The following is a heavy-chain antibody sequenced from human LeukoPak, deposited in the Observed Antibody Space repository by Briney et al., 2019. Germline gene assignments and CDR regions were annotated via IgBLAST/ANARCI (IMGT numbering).Heavy chain of an antibody. CDR1: GFTFSSHE. J-gene: IGHJ4*02. V-gene: IGHV3-48*03. Sequence: PGGSLRLSCAAPGFTFSSHEMNWVRQAPGKGLEWVSYIGRSGGSIDYTDSVEGRFTISRDNAKNSLYLQMNSLRAEDTAVYYCARDGNNFDPFDFWGQGTLVTVSS. D-gene: IGHD1-20*01. CDR3: ARDGNNFDPFDF. CDR2: IGRSGGSI.